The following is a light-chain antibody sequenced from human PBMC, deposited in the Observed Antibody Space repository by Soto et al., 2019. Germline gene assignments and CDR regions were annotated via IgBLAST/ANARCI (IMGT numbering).Light chain of an antibody. CDR2: EVS. V-gene: IGLV2-14*01. CDR3: SSYTSSSNYV. Sequence: QSALTQPASVSGSPGQSITISCTGTSSDVGGYNYVSWYQQHPGKAPKLMIYEVSNRPSGVSNRFSGSKSGNTASLTISGLQAEDEADYFCSSYTSSSNYVVGTGTKLTVL. CDR1: SSDVGGYNY. J-gene: IGLJ1*01.